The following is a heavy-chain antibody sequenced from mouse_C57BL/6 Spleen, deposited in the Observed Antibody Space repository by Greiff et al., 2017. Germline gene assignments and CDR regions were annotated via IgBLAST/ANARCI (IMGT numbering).Heavy chain of an antibody. CDR1: GYSFTGYY. CDR3: ARGGSSGNRFFDY. CDR2: INPSTGGT. V-gene: IGHV1-42*01. Sequence: VQLQQSGPELVKPGASVKISCKASGYSFTGYYMNWVKQSPEKSLEWIGEINPSTGGTTYNQKFKAKATLTVDKSSSTAYMQLKSLTSEDSAVYYCARGGSSGNRFFDYWGKGTTLTVSS. J-gene: IGHJ2*01. D-gene: IGHD3-2*02.